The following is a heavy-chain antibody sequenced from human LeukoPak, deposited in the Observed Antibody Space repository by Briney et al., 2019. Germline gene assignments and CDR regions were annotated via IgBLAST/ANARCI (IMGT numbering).Heavy chain of an antibody. V-gene: IGHV4-30-4*08. CDR1: GFSLGTNGLA. CDR2: IYYSGST. J-gene: IGHJ1*01. CDR3: ARTDDDYGDFGRYFQH. Sequence: ESGPTLVKPTQTLTLTCTFSGFSLGTNGLAVGWIRQPPGKGLEWIGYIYYSGSTYYNPSLKSRVTISVDTSKNQFSLKLSSVTAADTAVYYCARTDDDYGDFGRYFQHWGQGTLVTVSS. D-gene: IGHD4-17*01.